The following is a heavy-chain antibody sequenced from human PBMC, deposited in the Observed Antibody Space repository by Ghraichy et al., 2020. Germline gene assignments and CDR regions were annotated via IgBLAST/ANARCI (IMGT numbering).Heavy chain of an antibody. CDR2: ISGDGRDI. D-gene: IGHD2-21*01. CDR3: AKEERKEMWSRNYYYSMDV. CDR1: GFPFGEYT. Sequence: GVSLRLSCAASGFPFGEYTMFWVRQIPGQGLEWVSLISGDGRDIYYADSVKGRFTISRDSSKNSVSLQMNSLRTEDTAFYYCAKEERKEMWSRNYYYSMDVWGQGTSVTVS. J-gene: IGHJ6*02. V-gene: IGHV3-43*02.